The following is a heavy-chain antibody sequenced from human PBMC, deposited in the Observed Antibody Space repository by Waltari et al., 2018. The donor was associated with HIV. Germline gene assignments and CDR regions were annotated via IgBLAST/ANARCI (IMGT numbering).Heavy chain of an antibody. D-gene: IGHD3-3*01. V-gene: IGHV3-21*01. CDR3: ASDDFWSGPHN. CDR1: GFTFHTFS. CDR2: ISSTSSFI. Sequence: EVQLVESGGGLVKPGGSLRLSCVVSGFTFHTFSMKWVRQAPGKGLEWVSSISSTSSFIYYADSVKGRFTISRDNGKNSLYLQINNLRVEDTAVYYCASDDFWSGPHNWGQGTLVTVSS. J-gene: IGHJ4*02.